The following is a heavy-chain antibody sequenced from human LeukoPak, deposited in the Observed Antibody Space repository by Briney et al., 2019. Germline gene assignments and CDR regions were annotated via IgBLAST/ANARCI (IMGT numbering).Heavy chain of an antibody. D-gene: IGHD6-6*01. V-gene: IGHV4-34*01. CDR1: GGSFSGYY. J-gene: IGHJ1*01. Sequence: SETLSLTCAVYGGSFSGYYWSWIRQPPGKGLEWIGEINHSGSTNYNPSLKSRVTISVDTSKNQFSLKLSSVTAADTAVYYCARRLRLAYFQHWGQGTLVTVSS. CDR3: ARRLRLAYFQH. CDR2: INHSGST.